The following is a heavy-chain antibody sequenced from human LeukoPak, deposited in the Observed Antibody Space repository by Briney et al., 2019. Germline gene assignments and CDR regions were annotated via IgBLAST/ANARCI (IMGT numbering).Heavy chain of an antibody. CDR1: GFTFSSYE. CDR2: ISSSGSTI. Sequence: GGSLRLSCAASGFTFSSYEMNWVRQAPGKGLEGVSYISSSGSTIYYADSVKGRFTISRDNAKNSLYLQMNSLRAEDTAVYYCAREGYGSPDYWGQGNVVTVSS. D-gene: IGHD3-10*01. CDR3: AREGYGSPDY. V-gene: IGHV3-48*03. J-gene: IGHJ4*02.